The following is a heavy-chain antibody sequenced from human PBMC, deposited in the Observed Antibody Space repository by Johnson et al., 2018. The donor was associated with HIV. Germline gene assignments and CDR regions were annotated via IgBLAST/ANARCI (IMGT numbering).Heavy chain of an antibody. D-gene: IGHD2-15*01. CDR1: GFTFSSYG. CDR2: ISYDGSNK. Sequence: QVQLVESGGGVVQPGRSLRLSCAASGFTFSSYGMHWVRQAPGKGLEWVAVISYDGSNKYYVDSVKGRFTISRDNAKNSLYLQMNSLRAEDTAVYYCARGGSCYNAHFDIWGQGTMVTVSS. CDR3: ARGGSCYNAHFDI. V-gene: IGHV3-30*03. J-gene: IGHJ3*02.